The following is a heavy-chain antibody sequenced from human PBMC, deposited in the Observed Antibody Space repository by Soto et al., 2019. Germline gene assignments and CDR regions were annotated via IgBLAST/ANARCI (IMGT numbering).Heavy chain of an antibody. CDR2: IDPSDSYT. D-gene: IGHD3-22*01. V-gene: IGHV5-10-1*01. Sequence: GESLKISCKGSGYSFTSYWISWVRQMPGKGLEWMGRIDPSDSYTNYSPSFQGHVTISADKSISTAYLQWSSLKASDTAMYCCASAYYYDSSGYPFYGMDVWGQGTTVTVSS. J-gene: IGHJ6*02. CDR3: ASAYYYDSSGYPFYGMDV. CDR1: GYSFTSYW.